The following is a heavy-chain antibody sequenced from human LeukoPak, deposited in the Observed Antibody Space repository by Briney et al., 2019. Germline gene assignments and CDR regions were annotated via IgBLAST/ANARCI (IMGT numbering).Heavy chain of an antibody. CDR2: ISSSSSYI. CDR1: GFTFSSYS. Sequence: PGGSLRLSCAASGFTFSSYSMNWVRQAPGKGLEWVSSISSSSSYIYYADSVKGRFTISRDNAKNSLYLQMNSLRAEDTAVYYCARLRGDSGRFDYWGQGTLVTVSS. CDR3: ARLRGDSGRFDY. J-gene: IGHJ4*02. V-gene: IGHV3-21*04. D-gene: IGHD1-26*01.